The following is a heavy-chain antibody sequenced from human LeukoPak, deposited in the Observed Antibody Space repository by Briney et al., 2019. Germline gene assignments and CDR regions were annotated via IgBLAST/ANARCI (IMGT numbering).Heavy chain of an antibody. V-gene: IGHV4-39*07. J-gene: IGHJ4*02. D-gene: IGHD1-26*01. Sequence: SETLSLTCTVSSGSISSTSYYWGWIRQPPGKGLEWIGGIYYTGSTYYNPSLKGRVTISVDTSKNQFSLKLSSVTAADTAVYYCARYGGSYSLDYWGQGTLVTVSS. CDR3: ARYGGSYSLDY. CDR2: IYYTGST. CDR1: SGSISSTSYY.